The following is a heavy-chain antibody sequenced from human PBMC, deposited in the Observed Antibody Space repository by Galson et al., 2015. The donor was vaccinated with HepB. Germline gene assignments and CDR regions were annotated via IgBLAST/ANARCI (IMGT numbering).Heavy chain of an antibody. CDR3: ASRRSARHDAFDI. V-gene: IGHV4-31*03. CDR1: GGSISSGGYY. CDR2: IYYSGST. D-gene: IGHD3-16*01. Sequence: TLSLTCTVSGGSISSGGYYWSWIRQHPGKGLEWTGYIYYSGSTYYNPSLKSRVTISVDTSKNQFSLKLSSVTAADTAVYYCASRRSARHDAFDIWGQGTMVTVSS. J-gene: IGHJ3*02.